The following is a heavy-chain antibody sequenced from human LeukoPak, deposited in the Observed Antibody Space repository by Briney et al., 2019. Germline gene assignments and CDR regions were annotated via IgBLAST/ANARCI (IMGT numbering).Heavy chain of an antibody. J-gene: IGHJ4*02. CDR3: ARERVAAAGTFFDY. CDR2: IYSSGST. CDR1: GGSISNGTSY. Sequence: SETLSLTCTVSGGSISNGTSYWTWIRQPAGKSLEWLGRIYSSGSTNYNPSLKSRVTISADTSKNQFSLTLTSVTAADTAVYYCARERVAAAGTFFDYWGQGTLVTVSS. V-gene: IGHV4-61*02. D-gene: IGHD6-13*01.